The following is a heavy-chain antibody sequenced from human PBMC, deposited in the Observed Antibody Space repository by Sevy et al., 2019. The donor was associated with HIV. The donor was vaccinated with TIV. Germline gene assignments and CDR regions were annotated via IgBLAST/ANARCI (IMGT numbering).Heavy chain of an antibody. CDR1: GFTFSSYS. J-gene: IGHJ4*02. CDR2: ISSSSSYI. Sequence: GGSLRLSCAASGFTFSSYSMNWVRQAPGKGLEWVSSISSSSSYIYYADSVKGRFTISRDNAKNSLYLQMNSLRAEDTAVYYCARVNCSSTSCFAPLFDYWGQGTLVTVSS. D-gene: IGHD2-2*01. CDR3: ARVNCSSTSCFAPLFDY. V-gene: IGHV3-21*01.